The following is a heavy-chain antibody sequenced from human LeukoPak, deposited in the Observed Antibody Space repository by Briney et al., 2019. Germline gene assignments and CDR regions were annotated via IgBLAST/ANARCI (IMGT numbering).Heavy chain of an antibody. J-gene: IGHJ4*02. V-gene: IGHV4-4*02. Sequence: SGTLSLTCAVSGDSISSSNWWNWVRQPPGKGLEWTGETHHSGSTHYNPSLKSGVTISVDKSKNQFSLKLNSVTAADTAVYYCARRGSGWYFDYWGQGTLVTVSS. CDR3: ARRGSGWYFDY. CDR2: THHSGST. D-gene: IGHD6-19*01. CDR1: GDSISSSNW.